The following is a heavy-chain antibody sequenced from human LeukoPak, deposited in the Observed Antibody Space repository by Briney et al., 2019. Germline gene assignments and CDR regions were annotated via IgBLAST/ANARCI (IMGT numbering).Heavy chain of an antibody. CDR1: GGSISSSTYY. V-gene: IGHV4-39*01. D-gene: IGHD4-17*01. CDR3: VLDYGDYAFDY. J-gene: IGHJ4*02. Sequence: SETLSLTCTVSGGSISSSTYYWGWIRQSPGKGLEWIGNIYYSGNTYYNPSLKSRVTISVDTSKNQFSLKLSSVTAADTAVHYCVLDYGDYAFDYWGQGTLVTVSS. CDR2: IYYSGNT.